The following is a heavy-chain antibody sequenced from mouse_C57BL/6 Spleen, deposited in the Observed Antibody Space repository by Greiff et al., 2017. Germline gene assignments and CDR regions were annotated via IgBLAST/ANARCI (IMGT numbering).Heavy chain of an antibody. Sequence: DVMLVESGEGLVKPGGSLKLSCAASGFTFSSYAMSWVRQTPEKRLEWVAYISSGGDYIYYADTVKGRFTISRDNARNTLYLQMSSLKSEDTAMYYCTREGYYDAMDYWGQGTSVTVSS. D-gene: IGHD2-2*01. V-gene: IGHV5-9-1*02. CDR1: GFTFSSYA. J-gene: IGHJ4*01. CDR2: ISSGGDYI. CDR3: TREGYYDAMDY.